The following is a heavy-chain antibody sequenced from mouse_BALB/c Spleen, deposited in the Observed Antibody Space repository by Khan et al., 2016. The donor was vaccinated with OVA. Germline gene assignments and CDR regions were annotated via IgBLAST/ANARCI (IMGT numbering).Heavy chain of an antibody. CDR2: ISPCSGDT. CDR1: GYTFTDYN. Sequence: QVQLQQSGAELARPGASVKLSCKASGYTFTDYNIHWVKQRTGQGLEWIGEISPCSGDTYYNERFKGKATLTADKSSSTAYMELSSLTSEASAVYYCARRNYFGYTFAYWGQGTLLTVSA. J-gene: IGHJ3*01. CDR3: ARRNYFGYTFAY. D-gene: IGHD1-2*01. V-gene: IGHV1-77*01.